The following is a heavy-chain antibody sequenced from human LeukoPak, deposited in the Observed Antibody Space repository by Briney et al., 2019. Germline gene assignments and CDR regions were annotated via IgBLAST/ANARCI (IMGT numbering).Heavy chain of an antibody. CDR2: INPNSGGT. Sequence: GASVKVSCKASGYTFTGYYMHWVRQAPGQGLEWVGWINPNSGGTNYAQKFQGRVTMTRDTSISTAYMELSRLRSDDTAVYYCARSRITIFGVVTTGFDYWGQGTLVTVSS. D-gene: IGHD3-3*01. J-gene: IGHJ4*02. CDR1: GYTFTGYY. V-gene: IGHV1-2*02. CDR3: ARSRITIFGVVTTGFDY.